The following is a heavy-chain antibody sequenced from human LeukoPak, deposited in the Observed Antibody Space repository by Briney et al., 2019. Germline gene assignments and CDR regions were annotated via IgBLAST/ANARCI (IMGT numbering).Heavy chain of an antibody. CDR2: ISDSGANT. CDR1: GFTFSTYA. Sequence: GGSLRLSCAASGFTFSTYAMSWVRQAPGKGLEWVSTISDSGANTYYADSVKGRFTISRDNSKNTLYLQMNSLRAEDTAVYYCAREDTAMVTVIDYWGQGTLVTVSS. J-gene: IGHJ4*02. V-gene: IGHV3-23*01. D-gene: IGHD5-18*01. CDR3: AREDTAMVTVIDY.